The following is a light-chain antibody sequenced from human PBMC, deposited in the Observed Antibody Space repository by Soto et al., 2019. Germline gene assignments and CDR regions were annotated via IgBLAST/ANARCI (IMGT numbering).Light chain of an antibody. CDR1: QGISSY. Sequence: IQLTQSPSSLSASVGDRVNITCRASQGISSYLGWYQQKPGKAPNLLIYDASTLQSGVPSRFSGSGSGTDFTLTISSLQPEEFATFYCKQSYNTPLTFGGGTKVEIK. J-gene: IGKJ4*01. V-gene: IGKV1-39*01. CDR3: KQSYNTPLT. CDR2: DAS.